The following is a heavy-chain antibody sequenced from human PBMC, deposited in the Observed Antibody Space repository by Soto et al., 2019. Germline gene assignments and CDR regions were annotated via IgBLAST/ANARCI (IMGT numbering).Heavy chain of an antibody. Sequence: VGSLRLSCAASGFTFSSHAMSWVRQAPGKGLEWVSGISGSGGSTHYADSVKGRFTISRDNSKNTLYLQMNSLRAEDTAVYYCAKDRDYGSDFDYWGQGTLVTVS. V-gene: IGHV3-23*01. CDR1: GFTFSSHA. CDR3: AKDRDYGSDFDY. D-gene: IGHD4-17*01. CDR2: ISGSGGST. J-gene: IGHJ4*02.